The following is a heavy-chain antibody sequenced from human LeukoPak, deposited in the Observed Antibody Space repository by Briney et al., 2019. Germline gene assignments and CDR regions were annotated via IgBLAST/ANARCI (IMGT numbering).Heavy chain of an antibody. D-gene: IGHD6-13*01. V-gene: IGHV3-21*01. J-gene: IGHJ4*02. CDR3: ARDRGYSSSWNYFDY. Sequence: GGSLRLSCAASGFTFSSYSMNWVRQAPGKGLEWVSAISGDSRYIYYADSVRGRFTISRDNAENSLYLQMNSLRAEDTAVYYCARDRGYSSSWNYFDYWGQGTLVTVSS. CDR2: ISGDSRYI. CDR1: GFTFSSYS.